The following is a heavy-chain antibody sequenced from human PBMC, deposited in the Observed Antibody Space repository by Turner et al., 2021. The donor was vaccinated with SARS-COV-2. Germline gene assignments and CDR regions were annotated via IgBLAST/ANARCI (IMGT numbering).Heavy chain of an antibody. V-gene: IGHV4-31*03. Sequence: QVQPQESGPGPVKPSQTLSLTCTVSCGSISSGGYYWSWIRQHPGKGLEWIGYIYYSGSTYYNPSLKSRVTISVDTSKNQFFLKLSSVTAADTAVYYNARELDTDFGVVMTEEVVFDIWGQGTMVTISS. CDR2: IYYSGST. J-gene: IGHJ3*02. D-gene: IGHD3-3*01. CDR3: ARELDTDFGVVMTEEVVFDI. CDR1: CGSISSGGYY.